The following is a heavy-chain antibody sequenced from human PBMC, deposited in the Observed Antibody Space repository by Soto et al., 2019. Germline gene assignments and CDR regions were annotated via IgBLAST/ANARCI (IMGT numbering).Heavy chain of an antibody. Sequence: PSETQSLTCTVSGGSISSYYWSWIRQPPGKGLEWIGYIYYSGSTNYNPSLKSRVTISVDTSKNQFSLKLSSVTAADTAVYYCARRYGGNFDYWGQGTLVTVSS. D-gene: IGHD1-26*01. CDR1: GGSISSYY. J-gene: IGHJ4*02. V-gene: IGHV4-59*01. CDR3: ARRYGGNFDY. CDR2: IYYSGST.